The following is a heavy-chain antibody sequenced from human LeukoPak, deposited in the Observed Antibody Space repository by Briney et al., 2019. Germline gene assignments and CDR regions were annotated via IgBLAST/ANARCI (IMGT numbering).Heavy chain of an antibody. CDR2: INPNSGGT. D-gene: IGHD2-2*01. Sequence: ASVKVSCKASGYTFTGYYMHWVRQAPGQGLEWMGWINPNSGGTNYAQKFQGRVTMTRDTSISTAYMELSRLRSDDTAVYYCAREGIVVVPAATGNWFDPWGQGTLVTVSS. V-gene: IGHV1-2*02. CDR1: GYTFTGYY. CDR3: AREGIVVVPAATGNWFDP. J-gene: IGHJ5*02.